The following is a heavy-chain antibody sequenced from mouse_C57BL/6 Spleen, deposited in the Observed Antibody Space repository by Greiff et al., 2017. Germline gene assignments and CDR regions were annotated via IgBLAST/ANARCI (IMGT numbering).Heavy chain of an antibody. CDR2: IDPSDSET. D-gene: IGHD2-5*01. CDR3: ASLYSNYVGVYCDY. CDR1: GYTFTSYW. V-gene: IGHV1-52*01. Sequence: VQLQQPGAELVRPGSSVKLSCKASGYTFTSYWMHWVKQRPIQGLEWIGNIDPSDSETHYNQKFKDKATLTVDKSSSTAYMQLSSLTSEDSAVYYCASLYSNYVGVYCDYWGQGTTLTVSS. J-gene: IGHJ2*01.